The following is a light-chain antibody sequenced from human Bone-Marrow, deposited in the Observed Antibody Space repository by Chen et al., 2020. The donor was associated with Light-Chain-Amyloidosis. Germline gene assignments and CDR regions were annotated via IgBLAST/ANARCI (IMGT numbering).Light chain of an antibody. CDR3: QSADSSGTYEVI. V-gene: IGLV3-25*03. J-gene: IGLJ2*01. CDR1: DLPTKY. Sequence: SYELTQPPSVSVSPGQTARITCSGDDLPTKYAYWYQQKPGKAPVLVIHRDPERPSGISERFSGSSSGTTSTLTSSGVQAEDEADYHCQSADSSGTYEVIFGGGTKLTVL. CDR2: RDP.